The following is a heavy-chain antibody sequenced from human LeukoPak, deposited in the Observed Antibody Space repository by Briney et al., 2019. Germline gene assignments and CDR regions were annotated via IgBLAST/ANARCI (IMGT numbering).Heavy chain of an antibody. Sequence: GGSLRLSCAASGFTFSSYAMTWVRQAPGEGLEWVSSISGSSGNTNYADSVKGRFTISRDNSKNTLYLQMNSLRAEDTAVYYCAKPHWNYQADWFDPWGQGTLVTVSS. CDR1: GFTFSSYA. J-gene: IGHJ5*02. D-gene: IGHD1-7*01. CDR2: ISGSSGNT. V-gene: IGHV3-23*01. CDR3: AKPHWNYQADWFDP.